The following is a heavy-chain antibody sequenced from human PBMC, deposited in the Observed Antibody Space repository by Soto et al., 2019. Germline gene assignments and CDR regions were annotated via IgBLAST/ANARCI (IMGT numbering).Heavy chain of an antibody. CDR3: AKGPLGSGYYLDY. J-gene: IGHJ4*02. Sequence: EVQLLDSGGGLVQPGGSLRLSCAASGFTFSSYALNWVRQAPGKGLDWVSAISGSGGSTYYADSVKGRFTISRDNSKNTLYLQMSSLRAEDTAVYYCAKGPLGSGYYLDYWGQGTLVTVSS. CDR2: ISGSGGST. D-gene: IGHD3-3*01. V-gene: IGHV3-23*01. CDR1: GFTFSSYA.